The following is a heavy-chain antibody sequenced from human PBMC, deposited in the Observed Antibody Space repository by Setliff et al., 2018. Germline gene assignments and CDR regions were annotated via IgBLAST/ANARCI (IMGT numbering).Heavy chain of an antibody. CDR2: IKQDGSEK. V-gene: IGHV3-7*01. D-gene: IGHD7-27*01. CDR3: AREWGSLGYYFDY. Sequence: GGSLRLSCAASRFTFSSYAMSWVRQAPGKGLEWVANIKQDGSEKYYVDSVKGRFTISRDNAKNSLYLQMNSLRAEDTAVYYCAREWGSLGYYFDYWGQGTLVTVSS. J-gene: IGHJ4*02. CDR1: RFTFSSYA.